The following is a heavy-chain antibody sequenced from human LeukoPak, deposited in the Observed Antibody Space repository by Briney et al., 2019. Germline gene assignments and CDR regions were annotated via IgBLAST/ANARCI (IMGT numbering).Heavy chain of an antibody. J-gene: IGHJ4*02. CDR2: ISSGGGSI. V-gene: IGHV3-48*03. Sequence: GGSLRLSCAASEFTFSSYEMNWVRQAPGKGLEWVSYISSGGGSIYYADSVKGRFTISRDNSKNTLYLQMNSLRAEDTAVYYCAKAGSTFDYWGQGTLVTVSS. D-gene: IGHD3-10*01. CDR3: AKAGSTFDY. CDR1: EFTFSSYE.